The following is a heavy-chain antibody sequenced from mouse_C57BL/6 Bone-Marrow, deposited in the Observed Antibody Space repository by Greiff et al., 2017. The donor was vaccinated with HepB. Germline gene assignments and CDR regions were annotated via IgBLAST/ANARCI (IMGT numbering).Heavy chain of an antibody. V-gene: IGHV5-9-1*02. CDR2: ISSGGDYI. D-gene: IGHD1-1*01. J-gene: IGHJ1*03. Sequence: DVMLVESGEGLVKPGGSLKLSCAASGFTFSSYAMSWVRQTPEKRLEWVAYISSGGDYIYYADTVKGRFTISRDNARNTLYLQMSSLKSEDTAMYYCTRGGSSPEDFDVWGTGTTVTVSS. CDR3: TRGGSSPEDFDV. CDR1: GFTFSSYA.